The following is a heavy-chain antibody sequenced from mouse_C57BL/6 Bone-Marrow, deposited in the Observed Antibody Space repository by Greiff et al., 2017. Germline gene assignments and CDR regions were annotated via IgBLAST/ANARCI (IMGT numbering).Heavy chain of an antibody. J-gene: IGHJ2*01. CDR3: VRQGLYYFDY. V-gene: IGHV10-1*01. CDR2: IRSKSNNYAT. CDR1: GFSFNTYA. Sequence: EVKLQESGGGLVQPKGSLKLSCAASGFSFNTYAMNWVRQAPGKGLEWVARIRSKSNNYATYYADSVKDRFTISRDDSESMLYLQMNNLKTEDTAMYYCVRQGLYYFDYWGQGTTLTVSS.